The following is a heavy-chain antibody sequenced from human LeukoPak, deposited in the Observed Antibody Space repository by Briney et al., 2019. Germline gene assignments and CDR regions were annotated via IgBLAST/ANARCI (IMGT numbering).Heavy chain of an antibody. Sequence: GGSLRLSCAPSLFTFSRYEMYWVRQAPGKGLGWVSYISSSGSTIYYADSVKGRFTISRDNAKNSLYLQMNSLRAEDTAVYYCAELGITMIGGVWGKGTTVTISS. V-gene: IGHV3-48*03. J-gene: IGHJ6*04. CDR1: LFTFSRYE. CDR3: AELGITMIGGV. D-gene: IGHD3-10*02. CDR2: ISSSGSTI.